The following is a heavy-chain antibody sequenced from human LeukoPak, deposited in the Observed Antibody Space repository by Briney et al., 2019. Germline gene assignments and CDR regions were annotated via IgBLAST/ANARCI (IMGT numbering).Heavy chain of an antibody. D-gene: IGHD6-19*01. V-gene: IGHV1-69*13. CDR2: TIPIFGTA. CDR3: ARDLGSSGWYQRGLDY. J-gene: IGHJ4*02. CDR1: GGTFSSYA. Sequence: SVKVSCKASGGTFSSYAISWVRQAPGQGLEWMGGTIPIFGTANYAQKFQGRVTITADESTSTAYMELSSLRSEDMAVYYCARDLGSSGWYQRGLDYWGQGTLVTVSS.